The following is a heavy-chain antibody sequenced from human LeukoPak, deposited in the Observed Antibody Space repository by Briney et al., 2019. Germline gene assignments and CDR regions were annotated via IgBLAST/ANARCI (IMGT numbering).Heavy chain of an antibody. V-gene: IGHV3-30*02. D-gene: IGHD3-16*01. Sequence: GGSLRLSCAASGFTFSSYGMHWVRQAPGKGLEWVAFIRYDGSNKYYADSVKGRFTISRDNSKNTLYLQMNSLRAEDTAVYYCAKVYDVTYYFDYWGQGTLVTVSS. CDR1: GFTFSSYG. CDR3: AKVYDVTYYFDY. CDR2: IRYDGSNK. J-gene: IGHJ4*02.